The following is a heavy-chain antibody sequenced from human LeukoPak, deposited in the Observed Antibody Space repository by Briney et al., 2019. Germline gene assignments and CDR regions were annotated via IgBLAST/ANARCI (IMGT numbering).Heavy chain of an antibody. Sequence: GGSLRLSCAASGFTFSSYWMSWVRQAPGKGLEWVANIKQDGSEKYYVDSVKGRFTISRDNAKNSLYLQMNSLRAEDTAVYYCAREGDSSGYYGDYWGQGTLVTVSS. J-gene: IGHJ4*02. V-gene: IGHV3-7*01. CDR1: GFTFSSYW. D-gene: IGHD3-22*01. CDR2: IKQDGSEK. CDR3: AREGDSSGYYGDY.